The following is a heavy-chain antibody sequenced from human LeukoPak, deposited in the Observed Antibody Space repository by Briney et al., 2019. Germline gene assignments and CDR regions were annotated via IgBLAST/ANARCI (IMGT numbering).Heavy chain of an antibody. CDR3: ARAWGSYRYFDY. J-gene: IGHJ4*02. CDR1: GFTFSSYW. D-gene: IGHD3-16*02. Sequence: PGGSLRLSCAASGFTFSSYWMHWVRQAPGKGLVWVSRINSDGSSTSYADSVKGRFTISRDNAKNTLYPQMNSLRAEDTAVYYCARAWGSYRYFDYWGQGTLVTVSS. V-gene: IGHV3-74*01. CDR2: INSDGSST.